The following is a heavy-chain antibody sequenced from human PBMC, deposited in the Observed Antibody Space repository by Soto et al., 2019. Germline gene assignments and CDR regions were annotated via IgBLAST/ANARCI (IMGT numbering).Heavy chain of an antibody. V-gene: IGHV4-34*01. J-gene: IGHJ5*02. Sequence: SETLSFTCAVYGGSFSGYYWSWIRQPPGKGLEWIGEINHSGSTKYNPSLKSRVTISVDTANNQFSLKLSSVTAADTAVYYCARGRVVVAATRLNRFDPWGQGTLVTVSS. CDR1: GGSFSGYY. CDR3: ARGRVVVAATRLNRFDP. D-gene: IGHD2-15*01. CDR2: INHSGST.